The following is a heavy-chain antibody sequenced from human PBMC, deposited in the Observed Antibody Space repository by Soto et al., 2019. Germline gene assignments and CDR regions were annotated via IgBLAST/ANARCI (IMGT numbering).Heavy chain of an antibody. CDR1: GGSISSYY. J-gene: IGHJ3*02. CDR3: ARGLGYDSSGYRIGRDAFDI. Sequence: SETLSLTCTVSGGSISSYYWSWFRQPPGKGLEWIGYIYYSGSTNYNPSLKSRVTISVDTSKIQFSLRLSSVTAADTAVYYCARGLGYDSSGYRIGRDAFDIWGQGTMVTVS. CDR2: IYYSGST. V-gene: IGHV4-59*01. D-gene: IGHD3-22*01.